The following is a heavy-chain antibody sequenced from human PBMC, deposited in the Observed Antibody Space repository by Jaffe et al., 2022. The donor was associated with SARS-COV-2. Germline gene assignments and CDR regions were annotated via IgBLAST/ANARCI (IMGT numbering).Heavy chain of an antibody. CDR2: IYSGGTT. J-gene: IGHJ4*02. CDR3: ARGGGYYYTHFDY. CDR1: GFTVSNNY. D-gene: IGHD3-22*01. V-gene: IGHV3-53*01. Sequence: ELQLVESGGGLTQPGGSVRLSCAASGFTVSNNYMSWVRQAPGKGLEWVSVIYSGGTTYYADSVKGRFTISRDDSKNTLYLQMDSLRAEDTAVYYCARGGGYYYTHFDYWGQGTLVTVSS.